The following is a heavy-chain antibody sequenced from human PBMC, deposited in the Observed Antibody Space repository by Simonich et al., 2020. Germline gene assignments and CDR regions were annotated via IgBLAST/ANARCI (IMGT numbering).Heavy chain of an antibody. CDR1: GYTFTSYG. V-gene: IGHV1-18*01. CDR3: ARGGWRLWFGESNDY. J-gene: IGHJ4*02. D-gene: IGHD3-10*01. Sequence: QVQLVQSGAEVKKPGASVKVSCKASGYTFTSYGISGGRQAPGQGLEWMGWKSAYNGNTNYAKKLQGRVTMTTDTSTSTAYMELRSLRSDDTAVYYCARGGWRLWFGESNDYWGQGTLVTVSS. CDR2: KSAYNGNT.